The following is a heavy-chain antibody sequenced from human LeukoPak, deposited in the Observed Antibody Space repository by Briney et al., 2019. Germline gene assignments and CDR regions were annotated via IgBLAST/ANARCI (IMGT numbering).Heavy chain of an antibody. CDR1: GGSISSSNW. CDR2: IYHIGST. CDR3: ARDIGIEFDYGSGAKLLDI. V-gene: IGHV4-4*02. D-gene: IGHD3-10*01. Sequence: PSETLSLTCAVSGGSISSSNWWSWVRQPPGKGREWIGEIYHIGSTNYNPSLKSRVTISVDKSKNQFSLKLSSVTAADTAVYYCARDIGIEFDYGSGAKLLDIWGQGTMVTVSS. J-gene: IGHJ3*02.